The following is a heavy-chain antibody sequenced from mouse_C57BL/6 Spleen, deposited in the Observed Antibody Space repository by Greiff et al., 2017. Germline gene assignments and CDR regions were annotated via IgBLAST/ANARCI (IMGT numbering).Heavy chain of an antibody. D-gene: IGHD1-1*01. Sequence: EVNVVESGGGLVQPGGSLKLSCAASGFTFSDYYMYWVRQTPEKRLEWVAYISNGGGSTYYPDTVKGRFTISRDNAKNTLYLQMSRLKSEDTAMYYCASSLYYGSGKYCDVWGTGTTVTVSS. J-gene: IGHJ1*03. CDR2: ISNGGGST. V-gene: IGHV5-12*01. CDR1: GFTFSDYY. CDR3: ASSLYYGSGKYCDV.